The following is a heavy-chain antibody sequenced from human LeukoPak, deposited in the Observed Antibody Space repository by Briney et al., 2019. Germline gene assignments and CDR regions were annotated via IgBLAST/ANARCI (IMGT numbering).Heavy chain of an antibody. CDR1: GGTFSSYA. Sequence: GASVKVSCKASGGTFSSYAISWVQQAPGQGLEWMGGIIPIFGTANYAQKFQGRVTMTTDTSTSTAYMELRSLRSDDTAVYYCARGLLYHDSSGYYSWGQGTLVTVSS. D-gene: IGHD3-22*01. CDR2: IIPIFGTA. CDR3: ARGLLYHDSSGYYS. J-gene: IGHJ4*02. V-gene: IGHV1-69*05.